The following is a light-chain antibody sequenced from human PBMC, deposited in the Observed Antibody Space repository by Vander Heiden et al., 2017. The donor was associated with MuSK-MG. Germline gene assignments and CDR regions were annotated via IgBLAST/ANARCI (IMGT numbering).Light chain of an antibody. CDR1: DSNIGYNH. CDR2: ENY. V-gene: IGLV1-51*01. CDR3: ATWENNLSGVV. Sequence: QSVLTQPPSVSAAPGQRVTIFCSGSDSNIGYNHVSWYQQVPGTPPKLLIYENYKRPSGIPDRFSGSKSGTSAALGITGLQSGDEAHYYCATWENNLSGVVFGGGTEVTVL. J-gene: IGLJ3*02.